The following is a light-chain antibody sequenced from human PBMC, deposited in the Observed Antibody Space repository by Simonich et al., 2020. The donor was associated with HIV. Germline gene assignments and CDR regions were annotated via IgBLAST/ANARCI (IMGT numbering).Light chain of an antibody. CDR1: QSVSSY. CDR2: DAS. CDR3: QQRSNWPPWT. V-gene: IGKV3-11*01. Sequence: IVMPQSPATVSVSPGETATFSCRASQSVSSYLPWSQQKPGQAPRLRIYDASNRATGIQARFSGRGSGTDFTLTISSLEPKDFAVYYCQQRSNWPPWTFGQGTKVEIK. J-gene: IGKJ1*01.